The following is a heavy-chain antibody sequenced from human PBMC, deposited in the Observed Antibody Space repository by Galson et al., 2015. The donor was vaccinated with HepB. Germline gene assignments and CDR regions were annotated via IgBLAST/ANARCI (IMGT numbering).Heavy chain of an antibody. CDR2: IYNIGST. CDR3: ARVGGQPLAA. CDR1: GFTFRNYA. V-gene: IGHV3-23*05. Sequence: SLRLSCAVSGFTFRNYAMSWVRQAPGKGLEWVSVIYNIGSTYYADSVKGRFTISRDNSKNTVYLQMNSLRVEDTAIYYCARVGGQPLAAWGQGTLVTVSS. D-gene: IGHD6-13*01. J-gene: IGHJ5*02.